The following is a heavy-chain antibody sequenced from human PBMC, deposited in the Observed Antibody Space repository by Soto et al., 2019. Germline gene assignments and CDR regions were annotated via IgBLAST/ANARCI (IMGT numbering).Heavy chain of an antibody. Sequence: PSETLSLTCAVYGGSFSGYYWSWIRQPPGKGLEWIGEINHSGSTNYNPSLKSRVTISVDTSKNQLSLKLSSVTAADTAVYYCARSRARRRNGSGSYVVFDYWGQGTLVTVSS. D-gene: IGHD3-10*01. J-gene: IGHJ4*02. CDR1: GGSFSGYY. V-gene: IGHV4-34*01. CDR2: INHSGST. CDR3: ARSRARRRNGSGSYVVFDY.